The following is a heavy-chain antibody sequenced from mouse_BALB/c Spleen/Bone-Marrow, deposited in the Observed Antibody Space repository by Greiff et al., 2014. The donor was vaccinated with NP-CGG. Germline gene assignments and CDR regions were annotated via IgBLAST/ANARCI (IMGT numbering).Heavy chain of an antibody. D-gene: IGHD1-1*01. CDR1: GFTFSSFG. V-gene: IGHV5-17*02. CDR3: ARSNYVGYYAMDY. CDR2: ISSDSSTI. J-gene: IGHJ4*01. Sequence: VQLQQSGGGLVQPGGSRKLSCAASGFTFSSFGIHWVRQAPEKGLEWVAYISSDSSTIYYADTVKGRFTISRDNPKNTLFLQMTSLRSEDTAMYYCARSNYVGYYAMDYWGQGTSGSVSS.